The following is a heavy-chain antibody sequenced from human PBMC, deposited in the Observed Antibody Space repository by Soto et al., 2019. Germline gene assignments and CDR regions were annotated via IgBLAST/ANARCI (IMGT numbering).Heavy chain of an antibody. CDR3: ARLFPRPKDAFEI. Sequence: QLQLQESGPGLVKPSETLSLSCTVSGGSISDSTYYWAWIRQPPGRGLEWIGNIYYSGSTYYNPSLKSRATMSIDTSKNQFFLKLNSVTATDTALYYCARLFPRPKDAFEIWGRGTMVTVSS. D-gene: IGHD3-9*01. CDR2: IYYSGST. V-gene: IGHV4-39*01. CDR1: GGSISDSTYY. J-gene: IGHJ3*02.